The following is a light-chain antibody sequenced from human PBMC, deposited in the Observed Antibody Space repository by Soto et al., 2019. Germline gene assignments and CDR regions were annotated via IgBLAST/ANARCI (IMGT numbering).Light chain of an antibody. V-gene: IGLV2-23*02. CDR1: SSDVGAYNY. J-gene: IGLJ1*01. Sequence: QSALTQPPSASGSPGQSVTISCTGTSSDVGAYNYVSWYQQHPGKAPKLMIYEVSKRPSGVSNRFSGSKSGNTASLTISGLQAEDEADYYCCSYAGSSTFHVFGTGTKVTVL. CDR2: EVS. CDR3: CSYAGSSTFHV.